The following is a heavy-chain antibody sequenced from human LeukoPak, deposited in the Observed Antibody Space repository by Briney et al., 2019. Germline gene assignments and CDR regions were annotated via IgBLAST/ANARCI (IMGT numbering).Heavy chain of an antibody. Sequence: GGSLRLSCVAAGFTFSSYAMNWVRQAPGKGLEWVSVISGSGGGTYYADSVKGRFTISRDNPKNTLHLQMNSLRAEDTAVYYCAKESQILTGYYPEYWGQGTLVTVSS. D-gene: IGHD3-9*01. J-gene: IGHJ4*02. V-gene: IGHV3-23*01. CDR3: AKESQILTGYYPEY. CDR1: GFTFSSYA. CDR2: ISGSGGGT.